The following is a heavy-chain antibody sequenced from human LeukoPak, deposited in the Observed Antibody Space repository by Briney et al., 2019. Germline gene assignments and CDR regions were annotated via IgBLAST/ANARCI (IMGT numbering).Heavy chain of an antibody. J-gene: IGHJ4*02. V-gene: IGHV3-53*01. D-gene: IGHD1-26*01. CDR3: AKVYVIVGATGHFDY. CDR1: GFTVSSNY. Sequence: GGSLRLSCAASGFTVSSNYMGWVRQAPGKGLEWVSVIYSGGDTYYADSVKGRFTISRDNSKNTLYLQMNSLRAEDTAVYYCAKVYVIVGATGHFDYWGQGTLVTVSS. CDR2: IYSGGDT.